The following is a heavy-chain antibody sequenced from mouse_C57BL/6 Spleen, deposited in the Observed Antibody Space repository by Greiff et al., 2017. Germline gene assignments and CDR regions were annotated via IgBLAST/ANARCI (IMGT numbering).Heavy chain of an antibody. CDR3: ARKDDGYYAMDY. J-gene: IGHJ4*01. CDR1: GYSFTGYF. CDR2: INPYNGDT. V-gene: IGHV1-20*01. Sequence: VQLQQSGPELVKPGASVKISCKASGYSFTGYFMNWVMQSHGKSLEWIGRINPYNGDTFYNQKFKGKATLTVDKSSSTAHMELRSLTSEDSAVYYCARKDDGYYAMDYWGQGTSVTVSS. D-gene: IGHD2-3*01.